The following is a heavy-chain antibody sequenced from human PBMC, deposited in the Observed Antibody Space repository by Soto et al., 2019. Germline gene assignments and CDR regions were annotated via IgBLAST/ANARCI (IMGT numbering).Heavy chain of an antibody. V-gene: IGHV3-30-3*01. CDR2: ISYDGSNK. J-gene: IGHJ6*02. Sequence: PGGSLRLSCAASGFTFSSFEMNWVRQAPGKGLEWVAVISYDGSNKYYADSVKGRFTISRDNSKNTLYLQMNSLRAEDTAVYYCARDLLRASAYYYYSMDVWGQGTTVTVSS. CDR3: ARDLLRASAYYYYSMDV. CDR1: GFTFSSFE.